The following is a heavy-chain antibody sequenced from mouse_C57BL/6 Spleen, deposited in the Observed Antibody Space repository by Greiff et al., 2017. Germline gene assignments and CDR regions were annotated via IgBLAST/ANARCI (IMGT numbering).Heavy chain of an antibody. CDR2: INYDGSST. CDR3: ARGGLITTVVTPYYFDY. J-gene: IGHJ2*01. CDR1: GFTFSDYY. Sequence: EVKLVESEGGLVQPGSSMKLSCTASGFTFSDYYMAWVRQVPEKGLEWVANINYDGSSTYYLDSLKSRFIISRDNAKNILYLQMSSLKSEDTATYYCARGGLITTVVTPYYFDYWGQGTTLTVSS. D-gene: IGHD1-1*01. V-gene: IGHV5-16*01.